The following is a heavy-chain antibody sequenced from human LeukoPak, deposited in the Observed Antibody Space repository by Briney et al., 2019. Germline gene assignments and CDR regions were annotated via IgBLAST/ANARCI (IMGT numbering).Heavy chain of an antibody. CDR3: ARVTWGSGYYYDY. CDR1: GGSFSGYY. Sequence: SETLSLTCAVYGGSFSGYYWSWIRQPPGKGLEWIGEINHSGSTNYNPSLKSRVTISVDTSKNQFSLKLSSVTAADTAVYYCARVTWGSGYYYDYWGQGTLVTVSS. D-gene: IGHD3-22*01. CDR2: INHSGST. V-gene: IGHV4-34*01. J-gene: IGHJ4*02.